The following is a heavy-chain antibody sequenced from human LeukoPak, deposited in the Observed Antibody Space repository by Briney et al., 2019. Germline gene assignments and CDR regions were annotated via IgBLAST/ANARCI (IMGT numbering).Heavy chain of an antibody. D-gene: IGHD6-19*01. Sequence: GESLKISCKGSGYSFTSYWISWVREMPGKNLEWMGRIDPSDSYTNYSPSFQSHVTISADKSISTVYLQWSSLKASDTAMYYCATGGSSGLDYWGQGTLVTVSS. CDR2: IDPSDSYT. J-gene: IGHJ4*02. V-gene: IGHV5-10-1*01. CDR1: GYSFTSYW. CDR3: ATGGSSGLDY.